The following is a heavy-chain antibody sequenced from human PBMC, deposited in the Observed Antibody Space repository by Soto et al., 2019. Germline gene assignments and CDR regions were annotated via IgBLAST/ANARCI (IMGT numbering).Heavy chain of an antibody. J-gene: IGHJ4*02. D-gene: IGHD5-18*01. CDR2: IKSKTDGGTI. Sequence: PGGSLRLSCAASGFTFSSYGMHWVRQAPGKGLEWVGRIKSKTDGGTIDYAAPVKGRFTISRDDSRNTLYLQMNSLKTEDTAVYYCTTAYGYPDLFPFDYWGQGTLVTVSS. CDR1: GFTFSSYG. V-gene: IGHV3-15*07. CDR3: TTAYGYPDLFPFDY.